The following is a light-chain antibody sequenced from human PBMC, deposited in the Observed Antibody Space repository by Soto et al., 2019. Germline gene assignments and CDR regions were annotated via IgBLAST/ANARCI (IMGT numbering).Light chain of an antibody. J-gene: IGLJ1*01. CDR3: SSYTTSNTRQIV. CDR1: ISDVGGYNY. Sequence: QSALTQPASVSGSPGQSITTSCTGTISDVGGYNYVSWYQQHPGKAPKFMIYDVSNRPSGVSNRFSGSKSGNTASLTISGLQAEDEADYYCSSYTTSNTRQIVFGTGTKVTVL. CDR2: DVS. V-gene: IGLV2-14*01.